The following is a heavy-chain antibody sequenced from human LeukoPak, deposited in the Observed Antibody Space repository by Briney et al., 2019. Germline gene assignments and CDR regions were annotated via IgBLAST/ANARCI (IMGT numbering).Heavy chain of an antibody. V-gene: IGHV3-48*02. CDR1: GFSVSSYS. CDR3: ARDRGSGDYGAYFDY. J-gene: IGHJ4*02. Sequence: GGSLRLSCAASGFSVSSYSINWVRQAPGKGLEWLSYITSSSRIYYTDSMKGRVTISRDNAMNSLYLQMNSLRDEDTAVYYCARDRGSGDYGAYFDYWGQGTLVTVSS. CDR2: ITSSSRI. D-gene: IGHD4-17*01.